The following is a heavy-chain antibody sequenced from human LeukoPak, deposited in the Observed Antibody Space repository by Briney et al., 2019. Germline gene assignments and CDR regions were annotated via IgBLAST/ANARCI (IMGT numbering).Heavy chain of an antibody. CDR2: INWNGGST. Sequence: GGSLRLSCAASGFTFSSYWMSWVRQAPGKGLEWVSGINWNGGSTGYADSVKGRFTISRDNAKNSLYLQMNSLRAEDTALYYCASSQKGMWTSCFIWGQGTMVTVSS. D-gene: IGHD2-2*01. CDR3: ASSQKGMWTSCFI. CDR1: GFTFSSYW. V-gene: IGHV3-20*04. J-gene: IGHJ3*02.